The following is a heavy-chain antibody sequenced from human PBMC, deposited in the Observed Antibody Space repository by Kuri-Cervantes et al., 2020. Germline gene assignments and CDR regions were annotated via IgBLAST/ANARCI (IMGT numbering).Heavy chain of an antibody. J-gene: IGHJ4*02. CDR3: ARIVGATRFFDY. Sequence: GGSLRLSCAASGFTVSSNYMSWVRQAPGKGLEWVSVIYSGGSTYYADSVKGRFTIFRDNSKNTLYLQMNSLRAEDTAVYYCARIVGATRFFDYWGQGTLVTVSP. D-gene: IGHD1-26*01. V-gene: IGHV3-66*01. CDR1: GFTVSSNY. CDR2: IYSGGST.